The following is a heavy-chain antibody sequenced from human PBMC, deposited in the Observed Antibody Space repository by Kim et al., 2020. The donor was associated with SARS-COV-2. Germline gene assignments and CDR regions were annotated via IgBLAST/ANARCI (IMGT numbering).Heavy chain of an antibody. V-gene: IGHV3-30*18. CDR3: AKESGSGSYYAWTYYYYGMDV. D-gene: IGHD3-10*01. CDR1: GFTFSSYG. Sequence: GGSLRLSCAASGFTFSSYGMHWVRQAPGKGLEGVAVISYDGSNKYYAASVKGRFTISRDNSKNTLYLQMNSLRAEDTAVYYCAKESGSGSYYAWTYYYYGMDVWGQGTTVTVSS. J-gene: IGHJ6*02. CDR2: ISYDGSNK.